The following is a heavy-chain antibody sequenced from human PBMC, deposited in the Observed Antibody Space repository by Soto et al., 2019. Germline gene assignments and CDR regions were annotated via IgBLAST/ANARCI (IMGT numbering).Heavy chain of an antibody. Sequence: QVKLVQSGAEVKKPGASVKVSCKASGYTFTGYYMHWVRQAPGQGLEWMGWINPNSGGTNYAQKFHGRVTMPRDTSFSSAYMELSRRSADDTAVYFCARLPSVCYWGPGTLVTVSS. CDR1: GYTFTGYY. D-gene: IGHD3-16*01. J-gene: IGHJ4*02. CDR3: ARLPSVCY. CDR2: INPNSGGT. V-gene: IGHV1-2*02.